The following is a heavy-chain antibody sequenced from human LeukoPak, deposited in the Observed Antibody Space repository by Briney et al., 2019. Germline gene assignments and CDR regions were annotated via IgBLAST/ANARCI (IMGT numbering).Heavy chain of an antibody. J-gene: IGHJ6*04. D-gene: IGHD6-19*01. CDR2: ISSSGSTI. V-gene: IGHV3-48*03. Sequence: GGSLRVSCAASGFTFSSYEMNWVRQAPGKGLEWVSYISSSGSTIYYADSVKGRFTISRDNAKNSLYLQMNSLRAEDTAVYYCARDEVRYTGGSYSMDVWGKGTTVTVSS. CDR1: GFTFSSYE. CDR3: ARDEVRYTGGSYSMDV.